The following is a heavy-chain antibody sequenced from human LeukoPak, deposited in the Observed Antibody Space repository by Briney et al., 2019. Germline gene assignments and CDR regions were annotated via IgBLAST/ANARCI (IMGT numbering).Heavy chain of an antibody. CDR1: GYSISSGYY. D-gene: IGHD6-6*01. V-gene: IGHV4-38-2*02. CDR3: ARVGQLAMFDY. CDR2: IYHSGST. Sequence: SETLSLTCTVSGYSISSGYYWGWIRQPPGKGLEWIGSIYHSGSTYYNPSLKSRVTISVDTSKNQFSLKLSSVTAADTAVYYCARVGQLAMFDYWGQGTLVTVSS. J-gene: IGHJ4*02.